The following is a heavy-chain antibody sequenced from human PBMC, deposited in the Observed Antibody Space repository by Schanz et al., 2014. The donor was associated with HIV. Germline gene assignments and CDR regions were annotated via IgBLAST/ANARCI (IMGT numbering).Heavy chain of an antibody. Sequence: QVQVQQTGAGLLKPSETLTLTCVVYGGSFSGHYWSWIRQSPGKGLEWIGEIYQSGGTDYSPSFKSRIPRPLDTSKNQVSLNLRFVTAADTAVYYCGRGTDDFPPDSWGQGTQVIVSS. D-gene: IGHD3-3*01. J-gene: IGHJ4*02. CDR1: GGSFSGHY. CDR3: GRGTDDFPPDS. V-gene: IGHV4-34*01. CDR2: IYQSGGT.